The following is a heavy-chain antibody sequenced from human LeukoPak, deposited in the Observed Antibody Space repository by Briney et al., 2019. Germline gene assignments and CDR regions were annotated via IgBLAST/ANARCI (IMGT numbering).Heavy chain of an antibody. V-gene: IGHV3-48*02. CDR3: AKAELRPLPFFDY. D-gene: IGHD1-7*01. CDR1: GFTFSSYS. Sequence: PGGSLRLSCVVSGFTFSSYSMNWVRQAPGKGLEWVSYISSSSSTIYYADSVKGRFTISRDNAKNSLYLQMNSLRDEDTAVYYCAKAELRPLPFFDYWGQGTLVTVSS. CDR2: ISSSSSTI. J-gene: IGHJ4*02.